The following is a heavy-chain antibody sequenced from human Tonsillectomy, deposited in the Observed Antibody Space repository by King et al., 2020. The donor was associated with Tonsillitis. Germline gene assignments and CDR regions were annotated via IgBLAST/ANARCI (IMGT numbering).Heavy chain of an antibody. J-gene: IGHJ1*01. CDR2: IYYSGST. CDR1: GGSISSYY. Sequence: QLQESGPGLVKPSETLSLTCSVSGGSISSYYWNWIRQPPGKGLEWVGNIYYSGSTSYNPSLKSRVTISIDTSKNQFSLKLSSVTAADTAVYYCASYFDSSGYYYSALMPEDFQYWGQGTLVTVSA. D-gene: IGHD3-22*01. CDR3: ASYFDSSGYYYSALMPEDFQY. V-gene: IGHV4-59*01.